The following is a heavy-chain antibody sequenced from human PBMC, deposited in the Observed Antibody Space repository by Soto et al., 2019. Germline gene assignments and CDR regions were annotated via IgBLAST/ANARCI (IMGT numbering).Heavy chain of an antibody. CDR3: AKVSRAAMGQPGHYYYYGMDV. V-gene: IGHV3-30*18. D-gene: IGHD5-18*01. Sequence: LRLSCAASGFTFSSYGMHWVRQAPGKGLEWVAVISYDGSNKYYADSVKGRFTISRDNSKNTLYLQMNSLRAEDTAVYYCAKVSRAAMGQPGHYYYYGMDVWGQGTTVTVSS. CDR2: ISYDGSNK. J-gene: IGHJ6*02. CDR1: GFTFSSYG.